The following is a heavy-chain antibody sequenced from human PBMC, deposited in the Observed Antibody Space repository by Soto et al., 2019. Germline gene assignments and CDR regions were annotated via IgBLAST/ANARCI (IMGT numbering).Heavy chain of an antibody. D-gene: IGHD2-2*01. Sequence: QVQLVQSGVEVKKPGASVNVSCQASGYTFTNYGITWLRQAPGQGLEWMGWVSAYNRNTNYAQRFQDRVTMTTDTSTRTAYMELRNLKSDDTAIYFCARERQYEPLLYWGQGTLVTVSS. CDR3: ARERQYEPLLY. CDR1: GYTFTNYG. CDR2: VSAYNRNT. V-gene: IGHV1-18*01. J-gene: IGHJ4*02.